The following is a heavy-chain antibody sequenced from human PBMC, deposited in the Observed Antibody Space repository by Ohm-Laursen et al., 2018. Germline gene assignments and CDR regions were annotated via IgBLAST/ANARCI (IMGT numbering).Heavy chain of an antibody. V-gene: IGHV4-4*07. CDR2: IYTSGST. J-gene: IGHJ5*02. CDR3: ARGSSTSCCNWFDP. D-gene: IGHD2-2*01. Sequence: SETLSLTCTVSGGSISSYYWSWIRQPAGKGLEWIGRIYTSGSTNYNPSLKSRVTMSVDTSKNQFSLKLSSVTAADTAVYYCARGSSTSCCNWFDPWGQGTLVTVSS. CDR1: GGSISSYY.